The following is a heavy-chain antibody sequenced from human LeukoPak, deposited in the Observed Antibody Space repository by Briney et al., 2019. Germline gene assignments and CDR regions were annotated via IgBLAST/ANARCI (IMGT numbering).Heavy chain of an antibody. CDR3: AKDRVSAAARPYCFDY. J-gene: IGHJ4*02. D-gene: IGHD2-15*01. CDR1: GFTFSSYA. CDR2: ISGSGGST. Sequence: PGGSLRLSCAASGFTFSSYAMSWVRQAPGKGLEWVSAISGSGGSTYYADSVKGRFTISRDNSKNTLYLQMNSLRAEDTAVYYCAKDRVSAAARPYCFDYWGQGTLVTVSS. V-gene: IGHV3-23*01.